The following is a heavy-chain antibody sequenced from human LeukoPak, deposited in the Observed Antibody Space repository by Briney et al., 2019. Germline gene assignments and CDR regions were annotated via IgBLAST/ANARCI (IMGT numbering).Heavy chain of an antibody. V-gene: IGHV4-38-2*02. CDR2: ISYSGST. D-gene: IGHD4-23*01. J-gene: IGHJ4*02. CDR1: GYSISSGYY. CDR3: ARDRNYGSNSPGY. Sequence: SETLSLTCTVSGYSISSGYYWGWIRQPPGKGLEWIGSISYSGSTYYSPSLKSRVTISLDTSKNQFSLRLSSVTAADTALYYCARDRNYGSNSPGYWGQGTLVTVSS.